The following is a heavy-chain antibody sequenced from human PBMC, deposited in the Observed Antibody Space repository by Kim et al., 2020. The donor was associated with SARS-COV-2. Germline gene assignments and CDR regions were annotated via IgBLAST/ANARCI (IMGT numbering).Heavy chain of an antibody. D-gene: IGHD3-3*01. CDR1: GGSISSYY. Sequence: SETLSPTCTVSGGSISSYYWSWIRQPPGKGLEWIGYIYYSGSTNYNPSLKSRVTISVDTSKNQFSLKLSSVTAADTAVYYCARQYDFWSGYYTENWFDPWGQGTLVTVSS. J-gene: IGHJ5*02. CDR3: ARQYDFWSGYYTENWFDP. CDR2: IYYSGST. V-gene: IGHV4-59*08.